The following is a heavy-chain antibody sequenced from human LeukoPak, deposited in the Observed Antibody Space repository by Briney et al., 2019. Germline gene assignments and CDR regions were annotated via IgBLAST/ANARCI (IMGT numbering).Heavy chain of an antibody. CDR3: ARDLGSSVLYYYYGMDV. J-gene: IGHJ6*02. D-gene: IGHD2-15*01. CDR1: GFTFSDEY. CDR2: VSNSGSSI. V-gene: IGHV3-11*04. Sequence: GGSLRLSCAASGFTFSDEYMSWIRQAPGKGLEWISCVSNSGSSIYYADSVKGRFSISRDNVKNSLYLQMNSLRAEDTAVYYCARDLGSSVLYYYYGMDVWGQGTTVTVSS.